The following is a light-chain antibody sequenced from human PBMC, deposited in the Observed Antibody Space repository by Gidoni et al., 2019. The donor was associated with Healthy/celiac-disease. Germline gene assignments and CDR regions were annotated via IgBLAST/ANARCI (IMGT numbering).Light chain of an antibody. Sequence: QPDLTQSASVSGSPGQSITISCTGTSSDVGGYNYVSWYQQHPGKAPKLMIYEVRNRPSGVSNRFSGSKSGNTASLTISGLQAEDEADYYCSSYTSSSTVVFGGGTKLTVL. V-gene: IGLV2-14*01. J-gene: IGLJ2*01. CDR2: EVR. CDR1: SSDVGGYNY. CDR3: SSYTSSSTVV.